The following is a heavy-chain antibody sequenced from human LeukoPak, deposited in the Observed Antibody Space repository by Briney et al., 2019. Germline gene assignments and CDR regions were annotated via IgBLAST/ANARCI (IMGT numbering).Heavy chain of an antibody. Sequence: GESLKISCKGSGYRFSSYWIGWVRQMPGKGLEWMGIIYPGDSDARYSPSFQGQVTISADKSISTAYLQWSSLKASDTAMYYCARGYYYDSSGYYFPHYGMDVWGQGTTVTVSS. D-gene: IGHD3-22*01. CDR2: IYPGDSDA. CDR3: ARGYYYDSSGYYFPHYGMDV. J-gene: IGHJ6*02. V-gene: IGHV5-51*01. CDR1: GYRFSSYW.